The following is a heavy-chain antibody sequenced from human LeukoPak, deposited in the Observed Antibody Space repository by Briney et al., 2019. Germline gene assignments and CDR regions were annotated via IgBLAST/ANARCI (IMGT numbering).Heavy chain of an antibody. V-gene: IGHV4-59*01. CDR2: ISYSGST. J-gene: IGHJ4*02. Sequence: SETLSLTCTVSGGSLNNYYWSWIRQPPGKGLEWIGYISYSGSTNCNPSLKSRVTISVDTSKNQFSLKVSSVTAADTAVYYCARAAHFDCWGQGTLVTVSS. CDR1: GGSLNNYY. CDR3: ARAAHFDC.